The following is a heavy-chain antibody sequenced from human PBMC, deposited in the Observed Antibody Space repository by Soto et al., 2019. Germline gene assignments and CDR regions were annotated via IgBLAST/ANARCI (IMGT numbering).Heavy chain of an antibody. D-gene: IGHD5-12*01. V-gene: IGHV5-10-1*01. CDR3: ARRKRDGYNPGYAFDM. CDR1: GYSFTSYW. CDR2: IDPSDSYT. J-gene: IGHJ3*02. Sequence: LGGSLQISCKGSGYSFTSYWISWVGQMPGKGLEWMGRIDPSDSYTNYSPSFQGHVTISADKSISTAYLQWSSLKASDTAMYYCARRKRDGYNPGYAFDMWGQGTMVTVSS.